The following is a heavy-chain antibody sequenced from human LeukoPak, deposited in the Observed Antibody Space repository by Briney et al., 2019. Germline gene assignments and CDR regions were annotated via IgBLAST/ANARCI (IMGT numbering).Heavy chain of an antibody. CDR1: GGSISSGGHY. V-gene: IGHV4-31*03. CDR2: IYYSGST. CDR3: ARGATMIVVVRASWAFDI. Sequence: PSETLSLTCTVSGGSISSGGHYWSWIRQHPGKGLEWIGYIYYSGSTYYNPSLKSRVTISVDTSKNQFSLKLSSVTAADTAVCYCARGATMIVVVRASWAFDIWGQGTMVTVSS. J-gene: IGHJ3*02. D-gene: IGHD3-22*01.